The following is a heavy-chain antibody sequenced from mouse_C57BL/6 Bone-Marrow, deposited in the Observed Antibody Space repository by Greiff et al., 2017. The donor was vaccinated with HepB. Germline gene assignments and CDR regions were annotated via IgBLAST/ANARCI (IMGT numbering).Heavy chain of an antibody. CDR1: GYTFTSYG. J-gene: IGHJ2*01. CDR3: ARRTYYSNLYFDY. D-gene: IGHD2-5*01. Sequence: VKLVESGAELARPGASVKLSCKASGYTFTSYGISWVKQRTGQGLEWIGEIYPRSGNTYYNEKFKGKATLTADKSSSTAYMELRSLTSEDSAVYFCARRTYYSNLYFDYWGQGTTLTVSS. CDR2: IYPRSGNT. V-gene: IGHV1-81*01.